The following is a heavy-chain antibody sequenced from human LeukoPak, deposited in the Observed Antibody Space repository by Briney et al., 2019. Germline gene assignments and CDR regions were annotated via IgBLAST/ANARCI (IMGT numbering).Heavy chain of an antibody. D-gene: IGHD6-13*01. V-gene: IGHV5-51*01. J-gene: IGHJ5*02. CDR2: IYPSDSDT. CDR3: ARQHDYSSSWYNWFDP. Sequence: GESLKISCKGSGYTFTYYWIGWVRQMPGKGLEWMGIIYPSDSDTRYSPSFQGQVTISADKSISTAYLQWSSLKASDTAMYYCARQHDYSSSWYNWFDPWGQGTLVTVSS. CDR1: GYTFTYYW.